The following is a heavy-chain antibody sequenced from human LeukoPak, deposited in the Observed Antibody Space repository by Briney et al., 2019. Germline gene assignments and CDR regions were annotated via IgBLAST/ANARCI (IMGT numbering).Heavy chain of an antibody. D-gene: IGHD2-2*01. CDR3: ARGFVVVPAAMSGRFDY. CDR1: GGSISSYY. J-gene: IGHJ4*02. V-gene: IGHV4-4*07. Sequence: SETLSLTCTVSGGSISSYYWSWIRQPAGKGLEWIGRIYTSGSTNYNPSLKSRVTISVDTSKNQFSLKLSSVTAADTAVYYCARGFVVVPAAMSGRFDYWGQGTLVTVSS. CDR2: IYTSGST.